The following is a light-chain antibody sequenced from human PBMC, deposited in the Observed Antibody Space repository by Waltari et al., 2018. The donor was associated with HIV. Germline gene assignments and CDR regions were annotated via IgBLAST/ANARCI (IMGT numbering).Light chain of an antibody. Sequence: EIVMTQSPATLSVSPGERATLSCRASQSVSTNQAWYQQKPGQDPRILIYCASTRATGIPARFSGSGSGTEFTLTIISLQSEDFAVYYCQQYHNWPPWTFGQGTKVEIK. V-gene: IGKV3-15*01. J-gene: IGKJ1*01. CDR2: CAS. CDR3: QQYHNWPPWT. CDR1: QSVSTN.